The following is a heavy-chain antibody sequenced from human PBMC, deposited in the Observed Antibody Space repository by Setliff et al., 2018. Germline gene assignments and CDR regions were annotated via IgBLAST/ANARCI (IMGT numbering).Heavy chain of an antibody. CDR2: INAGNGDT. J-gene: IGHJ6*03. CDR1: GYTFTNYA. Sequence: GASVKVSCKASGYTFTNYAIHWVRQAPGQRLEWMGWINAGNGDTKYSQDFQGRVTITRDTSASTAYMDLSSLRSDDMAVYYCARGRPTANPYYYYYMDVWGKGTTVTGSS. V-gene: IGHV1-3*03. D-gene: IGHD4-4*01. CDR3: ARGRPTANPYYYYYMDV.